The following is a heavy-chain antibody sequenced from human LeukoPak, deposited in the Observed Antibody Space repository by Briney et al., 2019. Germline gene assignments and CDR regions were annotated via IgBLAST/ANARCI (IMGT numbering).Heavy chain of an antibody. D-gene: IGHD3-10*01. J-gene: IGHJ6*02. CDR1: GGSFSGYY. Sequence: SETLSLTCAVYGGSFSGYYWSWIRQPPGKGREWIGEINHSGSTNYNPSLKSRVTISVDTSKNQFSLKLSSVTAADTAVYYCARGSLMVRGVIGRRYYYYGMDVWGQGTTVTVSS. CDR3: ARGSLMVRGVIGRRYYYYGMDV. V-gene: IGHV4-34*01. CDR2: INHSGST.